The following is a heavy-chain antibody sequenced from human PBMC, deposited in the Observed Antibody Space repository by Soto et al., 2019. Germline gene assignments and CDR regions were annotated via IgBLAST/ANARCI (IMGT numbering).Heavy chain of an antibody. D-gene: IGHD3-10*01. V-gene: IGHV1-69*01. CDR3: ARDRVGSGSYSIAYYFNY. J-gene: IGHJ4*02. CDR2: IIPIFGTA. Sequence: QVQLVQSGAEVKKPGSSVKVSCKASGGTFSSYAISWVRQSPGQGREWMGGIIPIFGTANYAPKFQGRVTITADESTSTAYMELSSLRSEDTAVDYFARDRVGSGSYSIAYYFNYWGKGTLVTVAS. CDR1: GGTFSSYA.